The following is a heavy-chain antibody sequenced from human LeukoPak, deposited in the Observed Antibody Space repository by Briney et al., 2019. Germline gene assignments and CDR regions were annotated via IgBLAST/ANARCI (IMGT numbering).Heavy chain of an antibody. Sequence: ASVKVSCKASGYTFTGYYMHWVRQAPGQGLEWMGWINPNSGGTNYAQKFQGRVTMTRDTSISTAYMELSRLRSDDTAVYYCAREVDYYDSSGYDYWGQGTRVTVSS. J-gene: IGHJ4*02. CDR2: INPNSGGT. CDR1: GYTFTGYY. CDR3: AREVDYYDSSGYDY. V-gene: IGHV1-2*02. D-gene: IGHD3-22*01.